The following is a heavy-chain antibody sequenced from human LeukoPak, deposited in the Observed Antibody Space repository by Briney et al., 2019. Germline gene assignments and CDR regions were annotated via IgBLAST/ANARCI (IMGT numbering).Heavy chain of an antibody. Sequence: GGSLRLSCAASGFTFSSYSVNWVRQAPGKGLEWVSSISSSSSYIYYADSVKGRFTISRDNAKNSLYLQMNSLRAEDTAVYYCARDRGYSGYDLNWFDPWGQGTLVTVSS. V-gene: IGHV3-21*01. CDR2: ISSSSSYI. J-gene: IGHJ5*02. D-gene: IGHD5-12*01. CDR3: ARDRGYSGYDLNWFDP. CDR1: GFTFSSYS.